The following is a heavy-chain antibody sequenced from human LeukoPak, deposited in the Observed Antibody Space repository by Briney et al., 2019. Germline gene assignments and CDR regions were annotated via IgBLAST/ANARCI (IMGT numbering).Heavy chain of an antibody. CDR3: ARFRTDYDILTGPYYFDY. CDR1: GYTFTSYG. Sequence: ASVKVSCKASGYTFTSYGISWVRQAPGQGREWMGWISAYNGNTNYAQKLQGRVTMTTDTSTSTAYMELRSLRSDDMAVYYCARFRTDYDILTGPYYFDYWGQGTLVTVFS. D-gene: IGHD3-9*01. J-gene: IGHJ4*02. V-gene: IGHV1-18*03. CDR2: ISAYNGNT.